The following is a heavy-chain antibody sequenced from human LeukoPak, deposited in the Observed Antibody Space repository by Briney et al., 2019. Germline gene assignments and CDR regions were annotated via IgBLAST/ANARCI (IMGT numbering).Heavy chain of an antibody. Sequence: ASVKVSCKASGYTFTSYGISWVRQAPGQGLEWMGWINTNTGNPTYAQGFTGRFVFSLDTSVSTAYLQISSLKAEDTAVYYCAATILLGPYYYYYMDVWGKGTTVTVSS. J-gene: IGHJ6*03. CDR2: INTNTGNP. D-gene: IGHD3-16*01. V-gene: IGHV7-4-1*02. CDR1: GYTFTSYG. CDR3: AATILLGPYYYYYMDV.